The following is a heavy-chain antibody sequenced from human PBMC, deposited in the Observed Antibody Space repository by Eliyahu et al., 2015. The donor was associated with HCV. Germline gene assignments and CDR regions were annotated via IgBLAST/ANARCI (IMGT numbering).Heavy chain of an antibody. D-gene: IGHD2-15*01. CDR1: GFXFXXYY. V-gene: IGHV3-11*01. J-gene: IGHJ4*02. CDR2: ISSSGSTI. CDR3: ARGSEGGYCSGGSCYEGY. Sequence: QVQLVESGGGLVKPGGSLRLXCAASGFXFXXYYMSWIRQAPGKGLGWVSYISSSGSTIYYADSVKGRFTISRDNAKNSLYLQMNSLRAEDTAVYYCARGSEGGYCSGGSCYEGYWGQGTLVTVSS.